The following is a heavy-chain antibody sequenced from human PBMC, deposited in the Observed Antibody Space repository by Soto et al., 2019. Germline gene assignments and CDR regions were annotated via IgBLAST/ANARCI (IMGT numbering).Heavy chain of an antibody. CDR1: GFTFSSYA. J-gene: IGHJ5*02. Sequence: PGGSLRLSCAASGFTFSSYAMSWVRQAPGKGLEWVSAISGSGGSTYYADSVKGRFTISRDNSKNTLYLQMNSLRAEDTTIYYCACVRLGSYDWFDPWGQGTLVTVSS. CDR2: ISGSGGST. D-gene: IGHD3-10*01. V-gene: IGHV3-23*01. CDR3: ACVRLGSYDWFDP.